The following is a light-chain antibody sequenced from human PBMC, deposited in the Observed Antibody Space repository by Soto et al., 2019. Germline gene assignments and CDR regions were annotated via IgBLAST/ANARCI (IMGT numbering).Light chain of an antibody. CDR1: NIESKS. J-gene: IGLJ1*01. CDR3: QVWDTISDHYV. CDR2: VDS. Sequence: YELTQPPSVSVAPGQTARITCGGNNIESKSVHWYQQRPGQAPVLVIYVDSDRPSGIPDRFSASTSGNTAALTISRVEAGDEADYYCQVWDTISDHYVFGSGTKVTVL. V-gene: IGLV3-21*02.